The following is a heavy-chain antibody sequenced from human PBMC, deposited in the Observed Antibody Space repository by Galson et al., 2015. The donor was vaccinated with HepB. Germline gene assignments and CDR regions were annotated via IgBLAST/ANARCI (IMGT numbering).Heavy chain of an antibody. CDR2: TYYRFKWYY. V-gene: IGHV6-1*01. J-gene: IGHJ5*02. CDR3: ARNVYCDTSGYYYKPGWIDP. D-gene: IGHD3-22*01. Sequence: CAISGDSVSSNSAAWNWIRQSPSRGLEWLGRTYYRFKWYYDYAVSVKSRITINPDISKNQFSLQLNSVTPEDTAVYYCARNVYCDTSGYYYKPGWIDPWGQGTLVTVSS. CDR1: GDSVSSNSAA.